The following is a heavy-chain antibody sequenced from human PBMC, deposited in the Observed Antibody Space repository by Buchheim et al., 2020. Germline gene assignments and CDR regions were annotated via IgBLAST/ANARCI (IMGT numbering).Heavy chain of an antibody. CDR1: GGSISSSY. Sequence: QVQLQESGPGLVRPSETLSLTCTVSGGSISSSYWNLIRQPAGKGLEWIGRIYTSDNTNYSPSLRRRVTMPLDTSLNQFSLKLTSVTAADTAVYYCARGYTSGPDYWGQGTL. CDR2: IYTSDNT. J-gene: IGHJ4*02. D-gene: IGHD5-18*01. CDR3: ARGYTSGPDY. V-gene: IGHV4-4*07.